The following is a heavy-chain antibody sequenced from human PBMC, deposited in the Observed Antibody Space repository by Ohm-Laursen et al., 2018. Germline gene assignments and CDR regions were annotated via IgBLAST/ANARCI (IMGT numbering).Heavy chain of an antibody. V-gene: IGHV3-23*01. Sequence: GSLRLSCAASGFTFSSYAMSWVRQAPGKGLEWVSAISGSGGSTYYADSVKGRFTISRDNSKNTLYLQMNSLRAEDTAVYYCAKSEPTYYYDSSGYYYAWYFDLWGRGTLVTVSS. J-gene: IGHJ2*01. CDR2: ISGSGGST. D-gene: IGHD3-22*01. CDR1: GFTFSSYA. CDR3: AKSEPTYYYDSSGYYYAWYFDL.